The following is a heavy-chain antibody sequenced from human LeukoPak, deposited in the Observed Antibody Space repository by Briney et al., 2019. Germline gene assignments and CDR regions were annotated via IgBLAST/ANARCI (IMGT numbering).Heavy chain of an antibody. J-gene: IGHJ4*02. V-gene: IGHV3-30*02. CDR3: AKDGGGTDFDY. CDR1: GFTFESYT. D-gene: IGHD1-26*01. CDR2: ISYDGSNQ. Sequence: GGSLRLSCAASGFTFESYTIHWVRQAPGKGLEWVTFISYDGSNQYYADSVKGRFTISRDNSKNTLYLQMNSLRAEDTAVYYCAKDGGGTDFDYWGQGTLVTVSS.